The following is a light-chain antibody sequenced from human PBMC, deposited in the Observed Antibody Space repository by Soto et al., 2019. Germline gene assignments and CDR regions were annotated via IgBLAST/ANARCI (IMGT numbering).Light chain of an antibody. CDR3: QQYGSSGT. V-gene: IGKV3-20*01. Sequence: DTGFTQSPCTLSLSPGERATLSCRASQSVSNNYLAWYQQKPGQAPRLLIYGASNRATGIPDRFSGSGSGTDFTLTISRLEPEDFAVYYCQQYGSSGTFGQGTKVDIK. CDR2: GAS. CDR1: QSVSNNY. J-gene: IGKJ1*01.